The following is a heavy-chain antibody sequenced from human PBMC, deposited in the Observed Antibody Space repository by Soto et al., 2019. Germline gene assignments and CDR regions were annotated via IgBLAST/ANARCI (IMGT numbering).Heavy chain of an antibody. D-gene: IGHD5-12*01. CDR3: ARSGYDFTDSSYYYFGMDV. V-gene: IGHV1-69*12. Sequence: QVQLVQSGAEVKKPGSSVKVSCKASGGTFSCYTISWVRQAPGQGLEWMGGIIPIFGTANYAQKFQGRVTITADESTSTAFMELSSLRSEDTALYYCARSGYDFTDSSYYYFGMDVWGQGPTFTVSS. CDR2: IIPIFGTA. J-gene: IGHJ6*02. CDR1: GGTFSCYT.